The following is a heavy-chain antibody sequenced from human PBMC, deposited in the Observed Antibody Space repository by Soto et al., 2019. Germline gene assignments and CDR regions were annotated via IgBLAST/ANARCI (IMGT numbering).Heavy chain of an antibody. CDR3: ARVGARWLQLLGWFDP. CDR2: IIPIFGTA. CDR1: GGTFSSYA. V-gene: IGHV1-69*06. Sequence: QVQLVQSGAEVKKPGSSVKASCKASGGTFSSYAISWVRQAPGQGLEWMGGIIPIFGTANYAQKFQGRVTITADKSTSTAYMELSSLRSEDTAVYYCARVGARWLQLLGWFDPWGQGTLVTVSS. D-gene: IGHD5-12*01. J-gene: IGHJ5*02.